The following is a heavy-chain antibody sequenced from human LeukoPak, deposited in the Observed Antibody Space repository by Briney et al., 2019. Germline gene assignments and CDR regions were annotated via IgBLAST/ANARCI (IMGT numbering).Heavy chain of an antibody. J-gene: IGHJ3*02. CDR1: GFTFSSYA. CDR3: ARAPGNAFDI. D-gene: IGHD1-14*01. V-gene: IGHV3-30-3*01. CDR2: ISYDGSNK. Sequence: GGSLRLSCAASGFTFSSYAMHWVRQAPGKGLEWVAVISYDGSNKYYADSVKGRFTISRDNSKNTLYLQMNSLRAENTAVYYCARAPGNAFDIWGQGTMVTVSS.